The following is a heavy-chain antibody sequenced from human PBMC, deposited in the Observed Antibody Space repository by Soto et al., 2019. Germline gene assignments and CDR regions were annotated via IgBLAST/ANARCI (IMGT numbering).Heavy chain of an antibody. J-gene: IGHJ4*02. CDR1: GGSFSGYY. Sequence: SETLSLTCAVYGGSFSGYYWSWIRQPPGKGLEWIGEINHSGSTNYNPSLKSRVTISVDTSKNQFSLKLSSVTAADTAVYYCARGRVVVIRGICFDYWGQGTLVSVSS. D-gene: IGHD3-22*01. V-gene: IGHV4-34*01. CDR2: INHSGST. CDR3: ARGRVVVIRGICFDY.